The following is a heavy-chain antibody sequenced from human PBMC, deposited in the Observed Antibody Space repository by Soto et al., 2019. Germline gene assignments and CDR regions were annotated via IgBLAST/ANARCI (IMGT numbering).Heavy chain of an antibody. CDR1: GFTFSSYA. CDR2: ISGSGGST. D-gene: IGHD3-22*01. V-gene: IGHV3-23*01. Sequence: GGSLRLSCAASGFTFSSYAMSWVRQAPGKGLEWVSAISGSGGSTYYADSVKGRFTISRDNSKNTLYLQMNSLRAEDTAVYYCAKDLKISGYYYDSSGYYLGSWGQGTMVTVSS. CDR3: AKDLKISGYYYDSSGYYLGS. J-gene: IGHJ3*01.